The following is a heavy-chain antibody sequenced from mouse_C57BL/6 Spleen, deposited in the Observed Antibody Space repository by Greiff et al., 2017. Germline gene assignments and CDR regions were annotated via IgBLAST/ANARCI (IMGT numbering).Heavy chain of an antibody. J-gene: IGHJ2*01. CDR3: ARKGERVYFDY. CDR1: GYTFTSYW. CDR2: IDPSDSYT. V-gene: IGHV1-69*01. Sequence: QVQLKQPGAELVMPGASVKLSCKASGYTFTSYWMHWVKQRPGQGLEWIGEIDPSDSYTNYNQKFKGKSTLTVDKSSSTAYMQLSSLTSEDSAVYYCARKGERVYFDYWGQGTTLTVSS.